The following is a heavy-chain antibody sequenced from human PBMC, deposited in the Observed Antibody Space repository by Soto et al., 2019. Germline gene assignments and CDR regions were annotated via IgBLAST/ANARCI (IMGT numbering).Heavy chain of an antibody. CDR3: ARDLDPIVGATHAFDI. J-gene: IGHJ3*02. Sequence: SETLSLTCTVSGGSISSYYWSWIRQPPGKGLEWIGYIYYSGSTNYNPSLKSRVTISVDTSKNQFSLKLSSVTAADTAVYYCARDLDPIVGATHAFDIWGQGTMVTVSS. V-gene: IGHV4-59*01. D-gene: IGHD1-26*01. CDR2: IYYSGST. CDR1: GGSISSYY.